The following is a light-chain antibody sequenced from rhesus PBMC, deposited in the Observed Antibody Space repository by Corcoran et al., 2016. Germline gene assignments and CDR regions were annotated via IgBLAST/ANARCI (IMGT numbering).Light chain of an antibody. V-gene: IGKV1-74*01. J-gene: IGKJ1*01. Sequence: DIQMTQSPSSLSASVGDRVTITCRASENVNNYLNWYQQKPGRAPKLLIYQASTLQSGVPSRFSGSGSWKDYTLTISSLQPEDVETYYGQHGYGTPRTFGQGTKVEIK. CDR2: QAS. CDR1: ENVNNY. CDR3: QHGYGTPRT.